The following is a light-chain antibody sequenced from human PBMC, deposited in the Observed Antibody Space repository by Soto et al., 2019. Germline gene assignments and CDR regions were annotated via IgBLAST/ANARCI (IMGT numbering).Light chain of an antibody. Sequence: DIQMTQSPSTLSASVGDSVTITCRASQSIRTWLAWYKQKPGKAPKLLIYKASSLESGVPSRFSGSGSGTEFTLTIRSLQTDYFATYYCQQYNTYSRAFGQGTSGEIK. CDR2: KAS. J-gene: IGKJ1*01. V-gene: IGKV1-5*03. CDR3: QQYNTYSRA. CDR1: QSIRTW.